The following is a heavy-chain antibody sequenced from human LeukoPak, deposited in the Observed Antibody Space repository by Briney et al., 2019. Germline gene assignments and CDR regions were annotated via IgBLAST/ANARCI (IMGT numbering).Heavy chain of an antibody. CDR1: GGSISGGNSY. J-gene: IGHJ4*02. D-gene: IGHD5-12*01. V-gene: IGHV4-31*03. CDR2: SGTT. Sequence: SQTLSLTCTVSGGSISGGNSYWSWIRQLPGKGLEWIGSGTTYYNPSLKSRITISLDTSKIQFSLKLRSVTAADTAVYYCARDLGYGFDSWGQGALVTVSS. CDR3: ARDLGYGFDS.